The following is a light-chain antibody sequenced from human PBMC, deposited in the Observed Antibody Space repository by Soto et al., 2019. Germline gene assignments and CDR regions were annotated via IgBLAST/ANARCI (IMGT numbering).Light chain of an antibody. Sequence: EIVLTQSPGTLSLSPWERATLSCRASQSVSSSYLAWYQQKPGQAPRPLIYGASSRATGIPDRFSGSGSGTDFTLTISRLEPEDFAVYYCQQYGSSPWTFGQGTKV. CDR3: QQYGSSPWT. V-gene: IGKV3-20*01. CDR2: GAS. J-gene: IGKJ1*01. CDR1: QSVSSSY.